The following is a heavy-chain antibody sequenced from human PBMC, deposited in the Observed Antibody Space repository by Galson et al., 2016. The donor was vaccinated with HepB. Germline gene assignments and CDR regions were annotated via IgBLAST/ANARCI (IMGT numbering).Heavy chain of an antibody. CDR3: AWGRAGYHPDH. D-gene: IGHD3-9*01. CDR2: IIPLFGTT. Sequence: SNPGISWVRQAPGQGLEWMGGIIPLFGTTKYSQKFQGRVTITADASRSTAYMELSSLTSDDAAVYYCAWGRAGYHPDHWGRGTLVSVSS. J-gene: IGHJ4*02. V-gene: IGHV1-69*01. CDR1: SNPG.